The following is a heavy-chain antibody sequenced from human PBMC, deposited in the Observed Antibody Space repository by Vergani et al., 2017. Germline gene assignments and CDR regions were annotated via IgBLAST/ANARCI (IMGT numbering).Heavy chain of an antibody. CDR2: VHSSGST. J-gene: IGHJ4*02. D-gene: IGHD2-2*02. CDR1: GDSLTSDFFY. Sequence: QVQLQESGPGPVKPSQTLSLTCSVSGDSLTSDFFYWTWIRQPAGTRLEWIGRVHSSGSTHYNPSLEGRVSVSMDTAKNGFSLDLQSVTAADTAVYFCATIGYRRWGYYFDYWGQGILVTVSS. V-gene: IGHV4-61*02. CDR3: ATIGYRRWGYYFDY.